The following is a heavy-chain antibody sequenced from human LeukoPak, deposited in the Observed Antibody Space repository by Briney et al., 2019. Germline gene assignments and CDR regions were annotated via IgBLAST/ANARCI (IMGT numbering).Heavy chain of an antibody. CDR3: ARGVTYYYGSGSFVDY. CDR2: ISSSGSDS. CDR1: GFTFSDYY. Sequence: GGSLRLSCAASGFTFSDYYMTWIRQAPGKGLQWVSYISSSGSDSYYEDSVKGRFTISRDNAKNSLYLQMNSLRVEDTAVYYCARGVTYYYGSGSFVDYWGQGTLVTVSS. D-gene: IGHD3-10*01. V-gene: IGHV3-11*01. J-gene: IGHJ4*02.